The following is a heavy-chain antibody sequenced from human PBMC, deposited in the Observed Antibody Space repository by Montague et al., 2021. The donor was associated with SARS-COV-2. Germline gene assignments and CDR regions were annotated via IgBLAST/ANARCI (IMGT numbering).Heavy chain of an antibody. J-gene: IGHJ6*02. CDR1: GGSISSGSYY. CDR3: ARVGVGTMVRGVIPAYYYGVEV. Sequence: TLSLTCTVSGGSISSGSYYWSWIRQPAGKGLEWIGRIYTSGSTNYNPSLKSRVTISVDTSKNQFSLKLSSVTAADTAVYYCARVGVGTMVRGVIPAYYYGVEVWGQGTTVTVSS. D-gene: IGHD3-10*01. V-gene: IGHV4-61*02. CDR2: IYTSGST.